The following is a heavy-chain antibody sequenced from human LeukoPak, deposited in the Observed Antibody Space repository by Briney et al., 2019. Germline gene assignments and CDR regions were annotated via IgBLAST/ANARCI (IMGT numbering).Heavy chain of an antibody. CDR2: IYYSGST. CDR3: ARDSYYYDSSGYS. Sequence: SETLSLTCTVSGGSISSGDYYWSWLRQPPGKGLEWIAYIYYSGSTYYNPSLKSRVTISVDTSKNQFSLKLSSVTAADTAVYYCARDSYYYDSSGYSWGQGTLVTVSS. D-gene: IGHD3-22*01. J-gene: IGHJ5*02. CDR1: GGSISSGDYY. V-gene: IGHV4-30-4*01.